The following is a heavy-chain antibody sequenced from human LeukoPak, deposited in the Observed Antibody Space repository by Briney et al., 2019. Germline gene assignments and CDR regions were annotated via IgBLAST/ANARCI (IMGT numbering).Heavy chain of an antibody. J-gene: IGHJ3*02. D-gene: IGHD3-22*01. V-gene: IGHV3-7*04. CDR2: IKQDGSEK. CDR3: ARVDYYDSSGYYYGAFDI. CDR1: GFTFSSYW. Sequence: PGGSLRLSCAASGFTFSSYWMSWVRQAPGKGLEWVANIKQDGSEKYYVDSVKGRFTISRDNAKNSLYLQMNSLRAEDTAVYYCARVDYYDSSGYYYGAFDIWGQGTMVTVSS.